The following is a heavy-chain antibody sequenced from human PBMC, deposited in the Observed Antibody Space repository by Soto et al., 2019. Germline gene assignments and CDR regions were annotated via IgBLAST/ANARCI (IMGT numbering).Heavy chain of an antibody. CDR1: GFSFTSYS. D-gene: IGHD4-17*01. Sequence: QGQLVQSGAEVKKPGASVKVSCGTSGFSFTSYSLHWVRQAPAQGLQWMGWINAGRGKTKYSQQFQGRVTFTWDTSPNTAYMELSRLTSEDTSVFYCARWIDNGYFDYRCKGTLVTVS. CDR3: ARWIDNGYFDY. V-gene: IGHV1-3*01. CDR2: INAGRGKT. J-gene: IGHJ4*02.